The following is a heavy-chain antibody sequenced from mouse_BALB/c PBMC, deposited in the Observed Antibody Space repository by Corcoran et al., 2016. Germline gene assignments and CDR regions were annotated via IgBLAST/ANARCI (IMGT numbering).Heavy chain of an antibody. CDR2: INTYTGEP. V-gene: IGHV9-1*02. J-gene: IGHJ4*01. CDR3: AREPYAMDY. CDR1: GYTFTNYG. Sequence: QIQLVQSGPELKKPGETVKISCKASGYTFTNYGMNWVKQAPGKGLNWMGWINTYTGEPTYADDFKGRFAFSLETSASTAYLQINNLKNEDMATYFCAREPYAMDYWGQGTSVTVSS.